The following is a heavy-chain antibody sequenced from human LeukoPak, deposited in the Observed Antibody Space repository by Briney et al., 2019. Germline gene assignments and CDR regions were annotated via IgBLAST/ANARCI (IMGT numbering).Heavy chain of an antibody. Sequence: GGSLRLSCAASGFTFRNYAMHWVRQAPGKGLEWVAVIFFDGSEAFYEDSVRGRFTISRDNSKDTLYLQMGSLRAEDMAVYYCARERAYCSSTSCYPDYWGQGTLVTVSS. CDR3: ARERAYCSSTSCYPDY. D-gene: IGHD2-2*01. CDR2: IFFDGSEA. CDR1: GFTFRNYA. V-gene: IGHV3-30*14. J-gene: IGHJ4*02.